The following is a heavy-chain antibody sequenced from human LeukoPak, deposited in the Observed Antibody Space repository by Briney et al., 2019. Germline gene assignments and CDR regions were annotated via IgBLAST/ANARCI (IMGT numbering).Heavy chain of an antibody. V-gene: IGHV4-34*01. J-gene: IGHJ4*02. CDR1: GGSFSGYY. CDR2: INHSGGT. D-gene: IGHD2-21*02. Sequence: SETLSLTCAVYGGSFSGYYWTWIRQPPGKGLEWIGEINHSGGTNYNPSLKSRVTISVDTSKNQFSLKLSSVTAADTAVYYCARGHPLLDYWGQRTLVTVSS. CDR3: ARGHPLLDY.